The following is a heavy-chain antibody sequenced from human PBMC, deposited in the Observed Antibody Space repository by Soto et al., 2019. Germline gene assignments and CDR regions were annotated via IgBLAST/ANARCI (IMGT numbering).Heavy chain of an antibody. CDR3: ARVTRRIAVTGGDY. V-gene: IGHV3-48*02. CDR2: ISESSIT. D-gene: IGHD6-19*01. CDR1: GFTFSDYS. J-gene: IGHJ4*02. Sequence: GGSLRLSCAASGFTFSDYSMNWVRQAPGKGLEWISYISESSITYYADSVKGRFSISRDNAKNSLYLHMNILRDEDTAVYYCARVTRRIAVTGGDYWGQGTLVTVS.